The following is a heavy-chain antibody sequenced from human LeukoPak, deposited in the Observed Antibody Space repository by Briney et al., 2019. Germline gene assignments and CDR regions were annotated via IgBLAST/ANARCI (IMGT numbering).Heavy chain of an antibody. J-gene: IGHJ4*02. CDR3: ARDTHIGIDY. CDR2: INHSGST. Sequence: SETLSLTCAVYGGSFSGYYWSWIRQPPGKGLEWIGEINHSGSTNYNPSLKSRVTISVDTSKNQFSLKLSSVTAADTAVYYCARDTHIGIDYWGQGTLVTVSS. CDR1: GGSFSGYY. D-gene: IGHD5-12*01. V-gene: IGHV4-34*01.